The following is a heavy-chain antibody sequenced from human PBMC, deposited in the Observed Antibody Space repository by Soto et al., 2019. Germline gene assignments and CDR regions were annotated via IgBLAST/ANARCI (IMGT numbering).Heavy chain of an antibody. J-gene: IGHJ4*02. CDR1: GGSVTSPNW. CDR3: GRANSSGSPIDS. D-gene: IGHD6-19*01. V-gene: IGHV4-4*02. Sequence: QVQLQQSGPGLVEPSGTLSLTCAVSGGSVTSPNWWNWFRQPPEPGLEWIGEMHHSGSSNYNPSLKTRLTLSVDKSNNELSMNLNSVTAADTAIYYCGRANSSGSPIDSWGQGILVTVSS. CDR2: MHHSGSS.